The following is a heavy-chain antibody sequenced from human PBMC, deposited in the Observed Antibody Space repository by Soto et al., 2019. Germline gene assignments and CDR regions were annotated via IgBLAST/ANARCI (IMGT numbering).Heavy chain of an antibody. J-gene: IGHJ5*02. CDR3: ARDNGIAGSFDP. V-gene: IGHV3-48*02. Sequence: GESLRLSCAASGFTFRSYSMNWIRQAPGKGLEWVSCISISSRTIYYADSVKGRFTISRDDAKNSLYLQMNSLSDEDTSVYYCARDNGIAGSFDPWGQGTLVTVSS. D-gene: IGHD6-13*01. CDR2: ISISSRTI. CDR1: GFTFRSYS.